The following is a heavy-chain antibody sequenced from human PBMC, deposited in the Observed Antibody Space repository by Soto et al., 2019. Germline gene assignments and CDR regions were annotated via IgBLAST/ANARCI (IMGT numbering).Heavy chain of an antibody. CDR3: ARGVDTAMESHYYYGMDV. CDR1: GGSISSGDYY. D-gene: IGHD5-18*01. CDR2: IYYSGST. Sequence: PSETLSLTCTVSGGSISSGDYYWSWIRQPPGKGLEWIGYIYYSGSTYYNPSLKSRVTISVDTSKNQFSLKLSSVTAADTAVYYCARGVDTAMESHYYYGMDVWGQGTTVTAP. J-gene: IGHJ6*02. V-gene: IGHV4-30-4*01.